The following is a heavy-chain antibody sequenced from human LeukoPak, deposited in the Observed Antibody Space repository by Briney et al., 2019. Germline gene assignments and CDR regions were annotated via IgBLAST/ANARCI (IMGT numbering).Heavy chain of an antibody. CDR3: AKAVGATRDYYSTGMDV. J-gene: IGHJ6*02. Sequence: GGSLRLSCAASGFTFSSNAMGWDRQAPGKGLEWVSAINSGGSSAYYADSVKGRFTISRESSMNTLYLQMNSLTAGDTAVYYCAKAVGATRDYYSTGMDVWGQATTATVSS. CDR2: INSGGSSA. D-gene: IGHD1-26*01. CDR1: GFTFSSNA. V-gene: IGHV3-23*01.